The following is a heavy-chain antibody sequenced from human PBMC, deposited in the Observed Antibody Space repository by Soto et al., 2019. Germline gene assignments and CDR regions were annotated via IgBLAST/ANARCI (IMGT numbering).Heavy chain of an antibody. CDR2: ISYDGSNK. J-gene: IGHJ6*02. CDR1: GFTFSSYG. Sequence: GGSLRLSCAASGFTFSSYGMHWVRQAPGKGLEWVAVISYDGSNKYYADSVKGRFTISRDNSKNTLYLQMNSLRAEDTAVYYCAKDLDSSSWPGDYYYGMDVWGQGTTVTVS. V-gene: IGHV3-30*18. D-gene: IGHD6-13*01. CDR3: AKDLDSSSWPGDYYYGMDV.